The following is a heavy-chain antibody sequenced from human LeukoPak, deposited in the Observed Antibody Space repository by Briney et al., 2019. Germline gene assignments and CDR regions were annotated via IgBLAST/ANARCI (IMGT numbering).Heavy chain of an antibody. V-gene: IGHV6-1*01. Sequence: SQTLSLTCAISGDSVSSNSAAWNWIRQSPSRGLEWLGRTYHRSKWYNDYAVSVKSRITINPDTSKNQFSLQLNSVTPEDTAVYYCARETYCSGGSCYSNSYYYYGMDVWGQGTTVTVSS. D-gene: IGHD2-15*01. CDR2: TYHRSKWYN. J-gene: IGHJ6*02. CDR3: ARETYCSGGSCYSNSYYYYGMDV. CDR1: GDSVSSNSAA.